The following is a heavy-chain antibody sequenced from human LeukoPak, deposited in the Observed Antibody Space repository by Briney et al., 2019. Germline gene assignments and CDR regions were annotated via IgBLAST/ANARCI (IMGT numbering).Heavy chain of an antibody. V-gene: IGHV3-30*03. CDR2: ISYDGSNK. Sequence: PGGSLRLSCAASGFTFSSYGMHWVRQAPGKGLEWVAVISYDGSNKYYADSVKGRFIISRDNSKNTLYLQMNSLRAEDTAVYYCARDLYSGYDLWGQGTPVTVSS. CDR3: ARDLYSGYDL. CDR1: GFTFSSYG. D-gene: IGHD5-12*01. J-gene: IGHJ4*02.